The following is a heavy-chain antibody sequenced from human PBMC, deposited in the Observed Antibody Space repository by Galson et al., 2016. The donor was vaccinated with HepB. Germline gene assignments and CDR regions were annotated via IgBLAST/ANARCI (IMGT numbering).Heavy chain of an antibody. V-gene: IGHV3-23*01. CDR2: ISGSGAST. CDR3: AKDSWAVACTFAS. Sequence: SLRLSCAASGFTFSDFAVAWVRQAPGKGLESVSTISGSGASTFYADSVKGRFTIPRDNSKNTIYMQMRSLRADDTAVYYCAKDSWAVACTFASWGQGTLVTVSS. CDR1: GFTFSDFA. D-gene: IGHD6-19*01. J-gene: IGHJ4*02.